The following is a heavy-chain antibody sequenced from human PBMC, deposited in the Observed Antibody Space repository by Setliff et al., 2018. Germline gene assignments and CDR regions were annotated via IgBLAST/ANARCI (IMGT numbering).Heavy chain of an antibody. Sequence: AASVKVSCKASGYTFTSYAMHWVRQAPGQRLEWMGWINAGNGNTKYSQKFQGRVTITRDTSASTAYMELSSLRSEDTAVYYCARVGSGPKDAFDIWGQGSMVTVSS. D-gene: IGHD6-19*01. CDR3: ARVGSGPKDAFDI. CDR2: INAGNGNT. CDR1: GYTFTSYA. V-gene: IGHV1-3*01. J-gene: IGHJ3*02.